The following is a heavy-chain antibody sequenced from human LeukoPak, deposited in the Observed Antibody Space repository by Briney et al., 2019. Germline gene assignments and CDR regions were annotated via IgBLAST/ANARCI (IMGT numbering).Heavy chain of an antibody. D-gene: IGHD5-12*01. CDR2: ISSSSSYT. Sequence: GGSLRLSCAASGXTFSDYYMSWIRQAPGKGLEWVSYISSSSSYTNCADSVKGRFTISRDNAKNSLYLQMNSLRAEDTAVYYCARGGYSGYDWVDYWGQGTLVTVSS. CDR3: ARGGYSGYDWVDY. V-gene: IGHV3-11*05. J-gene: IGHJ4*02. CDR1: GXTFSDYY.